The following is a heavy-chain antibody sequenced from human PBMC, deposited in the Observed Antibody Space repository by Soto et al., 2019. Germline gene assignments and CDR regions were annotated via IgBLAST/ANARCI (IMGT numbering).Heavy chain of an antibody. CDR1: GIPVSSNY. Sequence: EVQLVESGGGLVQPGGSLRLSCVASGIPVSSNYMTWVRQAPGKGLEWVSVLHSGGATYYANSVKGRFTISRHDSTNTVFLQTNSLTAEDTAVYYCARDGPYYYASRMDVWCQGTTVTVSS. V-gene: IGHV3-53*04. CDR2: LHSGGAT. D-gene: IGHD3-10*01. CDR3: ARDGPYYYASRMDV. J-gene: IGHJ6*02.